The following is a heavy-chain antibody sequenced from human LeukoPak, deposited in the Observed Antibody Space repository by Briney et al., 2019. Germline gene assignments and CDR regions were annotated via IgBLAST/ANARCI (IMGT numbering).Heavy chain of an antibody. J-gene: IGHJ4*02. CDR1: GGPISDFY. CDR2: IYYGGST. D-gene: IGHD1-14*01. CDR3: ARDGGGIGVTGTFDY. Sequence: SETLSLTCTVSGGPISDFYWNWIRQPPGKGLEWIGFIYYGGSTNYNPSLKSRVTISVDTSENHLSLKLSSVTAADTAVYYCARDGGGIGVTGTFDYWGQGALVTVSS. V-gene: IGHV4-59*01.